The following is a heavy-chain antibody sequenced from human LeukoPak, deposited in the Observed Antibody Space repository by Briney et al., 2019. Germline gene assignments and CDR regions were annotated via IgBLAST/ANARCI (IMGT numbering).Heavy chain of an antibody. CDR1: GFTFSSCD. CDR2: ISSGGSTT. Sequence: GGSLSLSCAASGFTFSSCDMYWVRQAPGKGLEWVSYISSGGSTTHYGDSVKGRFTISRDNAKNSLYLQMNSLRAEDTAVYYCARGRRPDAFDSWGQGTRVTVSS. CDR3: ARGRRPDAFDS. J-gene: IGHJ3*02. V-gene: IGHV3-48*03.